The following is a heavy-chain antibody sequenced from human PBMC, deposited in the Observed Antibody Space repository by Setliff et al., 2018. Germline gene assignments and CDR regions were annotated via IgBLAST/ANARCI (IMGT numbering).Heavy chain of an antibody. J-gene: IGHJ4*02. CDR3: ARGLSKRDY. V-gene: IGHV4-34*01. Sequence: SETLSLTCAVYGESFSGYFWSWISQTPGKGLEWIGYIYTSGSTNYNPSLKSRVTISVDTSKKQFTLKMTSVTAADTAVYYCARGLSKRDYWGQGTLVTVSS. CDR1: GESFSGYF. CDR2: IYTSGST.